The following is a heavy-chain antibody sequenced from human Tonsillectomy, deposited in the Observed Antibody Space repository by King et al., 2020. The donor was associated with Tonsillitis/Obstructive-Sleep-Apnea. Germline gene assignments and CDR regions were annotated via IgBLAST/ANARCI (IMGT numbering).Heavy chain of an antibody. CDR3: ARWRDIVVVPAAINRAWFDP. CDR2: INHSGST. V-gene: IGHV4-34*01. Sequence: VQLQQWGAGLLKPSETLSLTCAVYGGSFSGYYWSWIRQPPGKGLEWIGEINHSGSTNYNPSLKSRVTISVDTSKNQFSLKLSPVTAADTAVYYCARWRDIVVVPAAINRAWFDPWGQGTLVTVSS. J-gene: IGHJ5*02. CDR1: GGSFSGYY. D-gene: IGHD2-2*01.